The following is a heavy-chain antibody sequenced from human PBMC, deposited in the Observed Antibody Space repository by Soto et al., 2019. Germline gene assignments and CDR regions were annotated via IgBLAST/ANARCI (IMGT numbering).Heavy chain of an antibody. CDR2: IYYSGST. J-gene: IGHJ5*02. CDR3: ARENYGDPDNWFDP. Sequence: PSETLSLTCTVSGGSTSSYYWSWIRQPPGKGLEWIGYIYYSGSTNYNPSLKSRVTISVDTSKNQFSLKLSSVTAADTAVYYCARENYGDPDNWFDPWGQGTLVTVSS. CDR1: GGSTSSYY. V-gene: IGHV4-59*01. D-gene: IGHD4-17*01.